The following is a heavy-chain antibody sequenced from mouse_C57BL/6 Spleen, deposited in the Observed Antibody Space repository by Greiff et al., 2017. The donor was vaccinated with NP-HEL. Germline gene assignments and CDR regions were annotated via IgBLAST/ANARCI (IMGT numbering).Heavy chain of an antibody. D-gene: IGHD1-1*01. V-gene: IGHV1-78*01. CDR1: GYTFTDHT. CDR2: IYPRDGST. CDR3: ARYAIGLYYGSSYDAMDD. J-gene: IGHJ4*01. Sequence: QVQLQQSDAELVKPGASVKISCKVSGYTFTDHTIHWMKQRPEQGLAWIGYIYPRDGSTKYHEKFKGKATLTADKSSSTAYMQLNSRTSEDSAVYFCARYAIGLYYGSSYDAMDDWGQGTSVTVSS.